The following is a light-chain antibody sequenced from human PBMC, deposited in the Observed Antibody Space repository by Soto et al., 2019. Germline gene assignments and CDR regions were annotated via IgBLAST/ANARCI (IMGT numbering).Light chain of an antibody. Sequence: QSALTQPPSASGSPGQSVTISCTGTSTDVGAYNYVSWYQQHPGKAPKLMIYEVTKRPSGVPDRFSGSKSGDTASLTISGLQADDEAQYYCTSYTRSSALVFGGGTQLTVL. V-gene: IGLV2-8*01. CDR3: TSYTRSSALV. CDR2: EVT. J-gene: IGLJ2*01. CDR1: STDVGAYNY.